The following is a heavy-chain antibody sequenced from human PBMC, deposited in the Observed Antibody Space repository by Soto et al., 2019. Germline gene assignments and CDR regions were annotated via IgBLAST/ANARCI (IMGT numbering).Heavy chain of an antibody. J-gene: IGHJ6*02. CDR3: ARSSPSYYDFWSGPPHYYGMDV. CDR2: ISGSGGST. D-gene: IGHD3-3*01. Sequence: GGSLRLSCAASGFTFSSYAMSWVRQAPGKGLEWVSAISGSGGSTYYADSVKGRYTISRDNSKNTLYLQMNNLRAEDTAEKYCARSSPSYYDFWSGPPHYYGMDVWGQGTTVTVSS. V-gene: IGHV3-23*01. CDR1: GFTFSSYA.